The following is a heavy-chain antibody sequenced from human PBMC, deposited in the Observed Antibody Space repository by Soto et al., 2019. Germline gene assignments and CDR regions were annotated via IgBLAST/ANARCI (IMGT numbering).Heavy chain of an antibody. J-gene: IGHJ5*02. V-gene: IGHV4-4*02. CDR3: ARGTTNGNWFDP. D-gene: IGHD1-7*01. Sequence: PSETLSLTCVVSGTSISSHNWWSWVRQSPGQGWEWIGEVFHSGSTNYNPSLQSRVTMSIDNSRNQFSLTLNSVTAADTALYFCARGTTNGNWFDPWGQGILVTVSS. CDR2: VFHSGST. CDR1: GTSISSHNW.